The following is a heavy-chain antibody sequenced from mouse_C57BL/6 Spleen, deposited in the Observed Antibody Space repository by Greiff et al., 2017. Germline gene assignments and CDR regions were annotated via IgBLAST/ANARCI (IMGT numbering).Heavy chain of an antibody. V-gene: IGHV1-18*01. CDR2: INPNNGGT. CDR1: GYTFTDYN. J-gene: IGHJ2*01. D-gene: IGHD1-1*01. Sequence: EVKLQQSGPELVKPGASVKIPCKASGYTFTDYNMDWVKQSHGKSLEWIGDINPNNGGTIYNQKFKGKATLTVDKSSSTAYMELRSLTSEDTAVYYCARHRITTKLYYFDYWGQGTTLTVSS. CDR3: ARHRITTKLYYFDY.